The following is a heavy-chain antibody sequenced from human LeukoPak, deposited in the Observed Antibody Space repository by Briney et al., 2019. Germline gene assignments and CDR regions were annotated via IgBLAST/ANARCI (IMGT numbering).Heavy chain of an antibody. CDR3: ARGSGFVVVVAATSEEFDY. J-gene: IGHJ4*02. D-gene: IGHD2-15*01. Sequence: ASVKVSCKASGYTFTSYDINWVRQATGQGLEWMGWMNPNSGNTGYAQKIQGRVTMTRNTSISTAYMELSSLRSEDTAVYYCARGSGFVVVVAATSEEFDYWGQGTLVTVSS. V-gene: IGHV1-8*01. CDR2: MNPNSGNT. CDR1: GYTFTSYD.